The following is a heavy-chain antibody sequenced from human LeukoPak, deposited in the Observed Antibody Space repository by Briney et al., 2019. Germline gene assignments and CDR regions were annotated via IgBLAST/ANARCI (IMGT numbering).Heavy chain of an antibody. Sequence: GASVKVSCKASGYTFTSYGISWVRQAPGQGLEWMGWISAYNGNTNYAQKLQGRVTMTTDTSTSTAYMELRILRSDDTAVYYCARVLTGTTLGPIDYWGQGTLVTVSS. D-gene: IGHD1-20*01. V-gene: IGHV1-18*01. CDR2: ISAYNGNT. J-gene: IGHJ4*02. CDR1: GYTFTSYG. CDR3: ARVLTGTTLGPIDY.